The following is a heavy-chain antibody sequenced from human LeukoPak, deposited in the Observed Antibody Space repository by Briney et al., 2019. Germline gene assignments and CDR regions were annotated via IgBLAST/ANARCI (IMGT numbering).Heavy chain of an antibody. J-gene: IGHJ4*02. Sequence: GGSLRLSCAAPGFSFRTYGMHWVRQAPGKGLEWVAVILYDGSNKYYADSVKGRFTISRDNSKNTLYLQTNSLRAEDTAVYYCAKTSSEYGDHDFDYWGQGTLVTVSS. CDR1: GFSFRTYG. CDR3: AKTSSEYGDHDFDY. D-gene: IGHD4-17*01. CDR2: ILYDGSNK. V-gene: IGHV3-30*18.